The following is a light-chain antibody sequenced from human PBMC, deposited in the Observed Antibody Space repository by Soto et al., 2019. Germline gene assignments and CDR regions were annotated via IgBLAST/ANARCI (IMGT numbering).Light chain of an antibody. Sequence: QSVLTQPPSASGISGQKVTISCSGSSSNIGTKTVNWYQQLPGTAPKLLIYSNNQRPSGVPDRFSGSKSGTSAALAISELQSEDEADYYCAAWDNSLAGVVFGGGTKLTVL. CDR2: SNN. J-gene: IGLJ2*01. CDR1: SSNIGTKT. V-gene: IGLV1-44*01. CDR3: AAWDNSLAGVV.